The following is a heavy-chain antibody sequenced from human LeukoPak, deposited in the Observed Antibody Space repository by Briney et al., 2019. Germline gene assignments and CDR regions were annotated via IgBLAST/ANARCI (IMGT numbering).Heavy chain of an antibody. CDR2: ISYDGSNK. Sequence: PGRSLRLSCAASGFTFSGYGMHWVRQAPGKGLEWVAVISYDGSNKYYADSVKGRFTISRDNSKNTLYLQMNSLRAEDTAVYYCAIDSGGYNYFYWGQGTLGTVSS. CDR1: GFTFSGYG. D-gene: IGHD5-24*01. CDR3: AIDSGGYNYFY. J-gene: IGHJ4*02. V-gene: IGHV3-30*03.